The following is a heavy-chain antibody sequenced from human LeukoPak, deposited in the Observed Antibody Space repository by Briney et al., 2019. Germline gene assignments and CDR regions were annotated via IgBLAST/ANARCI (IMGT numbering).Heavy chain of an antibody. V-gene: IGHV3-23*01. CDR3: ASPSPGVMTGYLDY. CDR2: LSGSGGST. CDR1: GFTFSNYA. J-gene: IGHJ4*02. Sequence: GGSLRLSCAASGFTFSNYAMSWVRQAPGKGLEWVSGLSGSGGSTHCADSVKGRFTISRDNSKNTLYLQMNSLRVEDTAVYYCASPSPGVMTGYLDYWGQGALVTVSS. D-gene: IGHD3-16*01.